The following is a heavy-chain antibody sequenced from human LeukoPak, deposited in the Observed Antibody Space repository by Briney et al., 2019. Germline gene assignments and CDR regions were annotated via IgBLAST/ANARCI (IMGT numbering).Heavy chain of an antibody. CDR3: ARRTSPGYMDV. CDR1: GFTFSSYS. D-gene: IGHD2-2*01. V-gene: IGHV3-48*01. CDR2: ISSSSSTI. Sequence: GGSLRLSCAASGFTFSSYSMNWVRQAPGKGLEWVSYISSSSSTIYYADSVKGRFTISRDNAKNSLYLQMNSLRAEDTAVYYCARRTSPGYMDVWGKGTTVTVSS. J-gene: IGHJ6*03.